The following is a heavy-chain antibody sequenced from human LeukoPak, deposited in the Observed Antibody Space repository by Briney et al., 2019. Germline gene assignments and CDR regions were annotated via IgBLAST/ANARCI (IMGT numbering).Heavy chain of an antibody. Sequence: ASVKVSCKAYGYTFSSLGFSWVRQAPGQGLEWMGRISAYNGNRNYAQKLQGRVTMTTDTSTTTAYLELRSLRSDDTAVYYCARERATIRAAYFDYWGQGTLVTVSS. D-gene: IGHD1-26*01. CDR3: ARERATIRAAYFDY. CDR1: GYTFSSLG. J-gene: IGHJ4*02. V-gene: IGHV1-18*01. CDR2: ISAYNGNR.